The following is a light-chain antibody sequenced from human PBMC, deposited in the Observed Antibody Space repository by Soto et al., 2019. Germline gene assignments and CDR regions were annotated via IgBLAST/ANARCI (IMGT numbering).Light chain of an antibody. CDR1: QGVSSSY. Sequence: EIVLTQSPGTLSLSPGERATLSCRASQGVSSSYLAWYQQKPCQAPSLLIFGASSRATAIPDRFSGSGCGSYVTLTISRLEPEDFAVYYCQQYDSSTSYTVGKGTKLEIK. CDR3: QQYDSSTSYT. CDR2: GAS. V-gene: IGKV3-20*01. J-gene: IGKJ2*01.